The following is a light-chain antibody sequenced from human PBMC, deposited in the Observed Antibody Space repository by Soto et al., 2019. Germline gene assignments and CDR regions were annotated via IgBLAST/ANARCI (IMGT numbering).Light chain of an antibody. V-gene: IGKV3-15*01. J-gene: IGKJ1*01. CDR2: GAS. Sequence: EIVMTQTPDTLSGSPRERATLPCMASQSVSNNLAWYQQKPDQAPRLLIYGASTRATGIPARFSGSGSGTEFTLTISSLQSEDFAVYYCQQYNNWPPWTFGQGAKVAI. CDR1: QSVSNN. CDR3: QQYNNWPPWT.